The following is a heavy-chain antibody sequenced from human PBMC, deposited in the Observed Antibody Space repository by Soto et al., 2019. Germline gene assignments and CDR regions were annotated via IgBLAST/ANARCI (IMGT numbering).Heavy chain of an antibody. CDR1: GYTFTSYY. V-gene: IGHV1-8*01. CDR2: MNPNSGNT. CDR3: ARGALYCSSTSCYLDNYYYYMDV. J-gene: IGHJ6*03. D-gene: IGHD2-2*01. Sequence: ASVKVSCKASGYTFTSYYINWVRQATGQGLEWMGWMNPNSGNTGYAQKFQGRVTMTRNTSISTAYMELSSLRSEDTAVYYCARGALYCSSTSCYLDNYYYYMDVWGKGTTVTVSS.